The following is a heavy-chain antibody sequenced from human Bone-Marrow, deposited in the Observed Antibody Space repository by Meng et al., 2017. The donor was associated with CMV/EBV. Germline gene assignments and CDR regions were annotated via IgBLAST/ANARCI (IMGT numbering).Heavy chain of an antibody. D-gene: IGHD3-10*01. CDR3: ARLLKTYYYGSGGKTNWFDP. J-gene: IGHJ5*02. CDR1: GGSFSGYY. Sequence: VRRTQWGAGLLKPSGTLSLTCAVYGGSFSGYYWSWIRQPPGKGLEWIGEINHSGSTNYNPSLKSRVTISVDTSKNQFSLKLSSVTAADTAVYYCARLLKTYYYGSGGKTNWFDPWGQGTLVTVSS. V-gene: IGHV4-34*01. CDR2: INHSGST.